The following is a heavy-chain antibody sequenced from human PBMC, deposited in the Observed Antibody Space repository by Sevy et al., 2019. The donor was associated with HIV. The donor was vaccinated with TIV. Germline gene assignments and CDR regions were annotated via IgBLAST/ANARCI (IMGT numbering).Heavy chain of an antibody. D-gene: IGHD2-2*01. V-gene: IGHV3-7*03. CDR3: ARDCSSTSCLWGMDV. J-gene: IGHJ6*02. CDR2: IKRDGSEK. Sequence: GGSLRLSCVASGFMFSNYWMSWVRQAPGKGLEWVANIKRDGSEKYYVASVKDRFTISRDNAKNSLYLQMNSLRVEDTAVYYCARDCSSTSCLWGMDVWGPGTTVTVSS. CDR1: GFMFSNYW.